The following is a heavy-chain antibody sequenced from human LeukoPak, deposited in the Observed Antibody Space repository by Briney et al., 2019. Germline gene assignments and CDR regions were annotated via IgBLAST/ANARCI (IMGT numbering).Heavy chain of an antibody. D-gene: IGHD3-22*01. CDR3: AKGHYYYDSSGYLLYFDY. V-gene: IGHV3-48*04. J-gene: IGHJ4*02. CDR2: ISSSGSTI. Sequence: PGGSLRLSCAASGFTFSSYSMNWVRQAPGKGLEWVSYISSSGSTIYYADSVKGRFTISRDNAKNSLYLQMNSLRAEDTALYYCAKGHYYYDSSGYLLYFDYWGQGTLVTVSS. CDR1: GFTFSSYS.